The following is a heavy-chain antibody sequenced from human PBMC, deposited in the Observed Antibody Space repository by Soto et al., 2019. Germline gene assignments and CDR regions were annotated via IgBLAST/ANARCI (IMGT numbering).Heavy chain of an antibody. Sequence: ASVKVSCKASGYSFSNYSVHWVRQAPGQRLEWMGWVNAGNGNTRYSQNFQGRVTITRDTSARTAYLELSSLRSEDTAVYYCARFLYCSSTSCYDAFDIWGQGTMVTVSS. CDR2: VNAGNGNT. V-gene: IGHV1-3*01. J-gene: IGHJ3*02. CDR1: GYSFSNYS. D-gene: IGHD2-2*01. CDR3: ARFLYCSSTSCYDAFDI.